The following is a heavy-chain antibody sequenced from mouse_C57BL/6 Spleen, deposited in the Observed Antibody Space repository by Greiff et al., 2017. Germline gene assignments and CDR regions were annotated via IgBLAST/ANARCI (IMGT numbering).Heavy chain of an antibody. CDR3: ADSGQAGFAY. CDR1: GYAFSSSW. J-gene: IGHJ3*01. CDR2: IYPGDGDT. V-gene: IGHV1-82*01. Sequence: QLQLKQSGPELVKPGASVKISCKASGYAFSSSWMNWVKQRPGKGLEWIGRIYPGDGDTNYNGKFKGKATLTADKSSSTAYMQLSSLTSEDAAVYFCADSGQAGFAYWGQGTLVTVSA.